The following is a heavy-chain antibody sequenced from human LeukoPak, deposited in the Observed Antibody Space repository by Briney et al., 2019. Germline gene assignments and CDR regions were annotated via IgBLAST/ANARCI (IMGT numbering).Heavy chain of an antibody. CDR3: VGYGSGSYYNYYMDV. V-gene: IGHV3-9*01. CDR2: ISWNSGSI. Sequence: GGSLRLSCAASGFTFDDYAMHWVRQAPGKGLEWVSGISWNSGSIGYADSVKGRFTISRDNAKNSLYLQMNSLRAEDTAVYYCVGYGSGSYYNYYMDVWGKGTTVTVSS. J-gene: IGHJ6*03. CDR1: GFTFDDYA. D-gene: IGHD3-10*01.